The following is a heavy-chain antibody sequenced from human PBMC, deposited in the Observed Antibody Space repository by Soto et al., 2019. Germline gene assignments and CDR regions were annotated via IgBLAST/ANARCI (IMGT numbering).Heavy chain of an antibody. J-gene: IGHJ4*02. V-gene: IGHV4-34*01. CDR3: ARVKSHIYRGYDYCDY. CDR2: INHSGST. D-gene: IGHD5-12*01. CDR1: GGSFSGYY. Sequence: QVQLQQWGAGLLKPSETLSLTCAVYGGSFSGYYWSWIRQPPGKGLEWIGEINHSGSTNYNPSLKSRVTISVDTSKNQFSLKLSSVTAADTAVYYCARVKSHIYRGYDYCDYWGQGTLVTVSS.